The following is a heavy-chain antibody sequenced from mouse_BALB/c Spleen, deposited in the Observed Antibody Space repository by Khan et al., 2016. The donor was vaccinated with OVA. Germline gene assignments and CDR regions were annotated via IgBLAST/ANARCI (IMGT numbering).Heavy chain of an antibody. CDR2: IWSAGST. CDR1: GFSLTNYS. CDR3: ARRGYDYGRGALFAY. J-gene: IGHJ3*01. D-gene: IGHD2-4*01. V-gene: IGHV2-2*02. Sequence: QVQLKESGPGLVQPSQSLSITCTVSGFSLTNYSVHWVRQSPGKGLEWLGVIWSAGSTDYNAALISRLTIRKDNSRSQVFFKMNSLQPNDTAIYYCARRGYDYGRGALFAYLGQGTLVTVSA.